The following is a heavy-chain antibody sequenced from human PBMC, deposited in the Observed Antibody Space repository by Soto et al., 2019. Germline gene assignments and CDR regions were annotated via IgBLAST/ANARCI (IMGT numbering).Heavy chain of an antibody. D-gene: IGHD2-2*01. CDR1: GGTFSSYA. V-gene: IGHV1-69*13. Sequence: GASVKVSCKASGGTFSSYAISWVRQAPGQGLEWMGGIIPIFGTANYAQKFQGRVTITADESTSTVYMELSSLRSEDTAVYYFAIGYCSTSCYRPYYYYYMDVWGKGTTVTVSS. CDR3: AIGYCSTSCYRPYYYYYMDV. CDR2: IIPIFGTA. J-gene: IGHJ6*03.